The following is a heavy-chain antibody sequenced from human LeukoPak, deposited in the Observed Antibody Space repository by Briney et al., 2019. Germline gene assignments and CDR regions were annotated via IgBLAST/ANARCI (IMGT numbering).Heavy chain of an antibody. CDR3: ARGALTLLRGVTPPDY. CDR2: ISSSRSSSSDI. Sequence: PGGSLRLSCAASGFTFSRYNMNWVRQAPGKGLEWVSSISSSRSSSSDIHYADSVKGRFTISRDNAKNTLYLQVNSLRAEDTAVYYCARGALTLLRGVTPPDYWGQGTLVTVSS. D-gene: IGHD3-10*01. J-gene: IGHJ4*02. CDR1: GFTFSRYN. V-gene: IGHV3-21*01.